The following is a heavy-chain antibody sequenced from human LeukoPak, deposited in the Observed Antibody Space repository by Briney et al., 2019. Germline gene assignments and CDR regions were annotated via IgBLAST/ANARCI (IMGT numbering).Heavy chain of an antibody. Sequence: ASVKVSCKASGYTFTGYYMHWVRQAPGQGLEWMGWINPNSGGTSYAQKFQGRVTMTRDTSISTAYMGLSRLRSDDTAVYYCARSDYGDYGMDVWGQGTTVTVSS. CDR1: GYTFTGYY. CDR2: INPNSGGT. J-gene: IGHJ6*02. D-gene: IGHD4-17*01. CDR3: ARSDYGDYGMDV. V-gene: IGHV1-2*02.